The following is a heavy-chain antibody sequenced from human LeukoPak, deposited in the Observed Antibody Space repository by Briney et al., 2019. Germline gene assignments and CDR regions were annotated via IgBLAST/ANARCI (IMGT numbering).Heavy chain of an antibody. CDR3: ARGARVDIVATKADY. CDR1: GYTFTSYG. CDR2: ISAYNGNT. J-gene: IGHJ4*02. V-gene: IGHV1-18*04. D-gene: IGHD5-12*01. Sequence: WASVKVSCKASGYTFTSYGISWVRQAPGQGLEWMGWISAYNGNTNYAQKLQGRVTMTTDTSTSTAYMELRSLRSDDTAVYYCARGARVDIVATKADYWGQGALVTVSS.